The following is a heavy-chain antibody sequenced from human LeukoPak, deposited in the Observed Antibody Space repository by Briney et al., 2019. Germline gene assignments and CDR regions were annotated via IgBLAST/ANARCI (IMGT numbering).Heavy chain of an antibody. J-gene: IGHJ6*02. CDR3: AKDPIYCSGSYPSCDYYYYYGMDV. Sequence: GGSLRLSCAASGFTFSSYGMHWVRQAPGKGLEWVAVISYDGSNKYYADSVKGRFTISRDNSKNTLYLQMNSLRAEDTAVYYCAKDPIYCSGSYPSCDYYYYYGMDVWGQGTTVTVSS. V-gene: IGHV3-30*18. CDR2: ISYDGSNK. D-gene: IGHD1-26*01. CDR1: GFTFSSYG.